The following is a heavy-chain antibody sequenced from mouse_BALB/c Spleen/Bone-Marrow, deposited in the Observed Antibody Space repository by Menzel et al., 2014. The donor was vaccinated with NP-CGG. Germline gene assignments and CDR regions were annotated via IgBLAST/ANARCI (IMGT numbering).Heavy chain of an antibody. CDR2: IDPANGNT. Sequence: EVKLVESGAELVKPGASVKSSCTASGFNIKDTYMHWVKQRPEQGLEWIGRIDPANGNTKYDPKFQGKATITADTSSNTAYLQFSSLTSEDTAVYYCATGFAYWGQGTLVTVSA. J-gene: IGHJ3*01. CDR1: GFNIKDTY. V-gene: IGHV14-3*02. CDR3: ATGFAY.